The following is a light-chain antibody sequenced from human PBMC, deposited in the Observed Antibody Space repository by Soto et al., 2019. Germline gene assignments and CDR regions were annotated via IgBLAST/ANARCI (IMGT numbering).Light chain of an antibody. CDR1: QTVSSC. Sequence: DIQMTQSPSTLSGSVGDRATITCRASQTVSSCLAWYQQKPGKAPRLLIYTTSTWATGIPSRFSGSGSGTEFTLTISSLQPDDFAIYYCQHYNSYSQAFGQGTKVEIK. CDR3: QHYNSYSQA. CDR2: TTS. V-gene: IGKV1-5*01. J-gene: IGKJ1*01.